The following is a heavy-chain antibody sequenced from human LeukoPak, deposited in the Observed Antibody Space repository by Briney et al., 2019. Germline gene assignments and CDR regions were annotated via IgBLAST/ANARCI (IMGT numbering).Heavy chain of an antibody. V-gene: IGHV1-2*02. CDR1: GYTFTGYY. Sequence: ASVKVSCKASGYTFTGYYMHWVRQAPGQGLEWMGWINPNSGGTNYAQKFQGRVTMTRDTSTSTVYMELSSLRSEDTAVYYCAREGDGYSFWGQGTLVTVSS. CDR3: AREGDGYSF. D-gene: IGHD5-24*01. CDR2: INPNSGGT. J-gene: IGHJ4*02.